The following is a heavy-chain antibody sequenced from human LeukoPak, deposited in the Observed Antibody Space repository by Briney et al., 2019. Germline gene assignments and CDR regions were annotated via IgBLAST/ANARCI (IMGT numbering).Heavy chain of an antibody. D-gene: IGHD5-12*01. CDR1: GFTFSSYS. CDR3: ARDRSGYVFDY. V-gene: IGHV3-21*01. J-gene: IGHJ4*02. Sequence: GGSLRLSCAASGFTFSSYSMNWVRQAPGKGLEWVSSISSSYTYYADSVKGRFTISRDNAKNSLNLQMNSLRAEDTAVYYCARDRSGYVFDYWGQGTLVTVSS. CDR2: ISSSYT.